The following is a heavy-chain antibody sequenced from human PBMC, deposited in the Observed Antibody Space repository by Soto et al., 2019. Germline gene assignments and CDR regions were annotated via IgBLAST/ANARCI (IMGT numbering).Heavy chain of an antibody. Sequence: QLQLQESRPGLVKPSETLSLTCTVSGGSISSSSYYWGSIRQPPGKGLEWLGSIYYTGSPYYNPSLKARVTMAVDTSKTQFSLKLSSVAAADTAVDYCARHYGLGYHYCYYGRDVWGQGTTVIVSS. CDR3: ARHYGLGYHYCYYGRDV. V-gene: IGHV4-39*01. D-gene: IGHD5-12*01. CDR2: IYYTGSP. J-gene: IGHJ6*02. CDR1: GGSISSSSYY.